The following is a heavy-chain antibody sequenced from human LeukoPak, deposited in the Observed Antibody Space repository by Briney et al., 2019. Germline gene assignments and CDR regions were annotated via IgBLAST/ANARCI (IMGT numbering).Heavy chain of an antibody. D-gene: IGHD5-24*01. V-gene: IGHV3-30*18. CDR2: ISYDGSNK. J-gene: IGHJ4*02. CDR1: GFTFSSYG. CDR3: AKSHTRQLIDPNYFDY. Sequence: GGSLRLSCAASGFTFSSYGMHWVRQAPGKGLEWVAVISYDGSNKYYADSVKGRFTISRDNSKNTLYLQMNSLRAEDTAVYYCAKSHTRQLIDPNYFDYWGQGTLVTVSS.